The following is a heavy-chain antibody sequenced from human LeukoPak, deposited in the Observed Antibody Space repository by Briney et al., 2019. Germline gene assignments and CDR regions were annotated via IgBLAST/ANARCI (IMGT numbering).Heavy chain of an antibody. CDR2: IYTSGST. J-gene: IGHJ2*01. Sequence: SETLSLTYTVSGGSISSYYWSWIRQPAGKGLEWIGRIYTSGSTNYNPSLKSRVTMSVDTSKNQFSLKLTSVTAADTAVYYCARDLWDQRCGERTNWDSDLWGRGTLVTVSS. D-gene: IGHD3-10*01. V-gene: IGHV4-4*07. CDR3: ARDLWDQRCGERTNWDSDL. CDR1: GGSISSYY.